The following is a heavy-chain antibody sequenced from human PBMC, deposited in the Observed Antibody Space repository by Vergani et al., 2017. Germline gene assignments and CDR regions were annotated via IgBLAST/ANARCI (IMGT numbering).Heavy chain of an antibody. Sequence: QLQLQESGPGLVKPSETLSLICPVSGGSISSSDYYWGWIRQPPGKGLEWIGSFYYSGSTFYNPSLNIRVTISIDTSRNQFFLNLNSMTAADTAGYYCVRGAVAEFDDWSQGTLVTVSS. V-gene: IGHV4-39*01. CDR2: FYYSGST. CDR3: VRGAVAEFDD. D-gene: IGHD6-19*01. J-gene: IGHJ4*02. CDR1: GGSISSSDYY.